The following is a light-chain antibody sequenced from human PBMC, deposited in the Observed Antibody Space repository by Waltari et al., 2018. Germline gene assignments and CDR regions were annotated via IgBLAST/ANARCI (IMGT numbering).Light chain of an antibody. V-gene: IGLV2-11*01. J-gene: IGLJ3*02. CDR2: GVT. Sequence: QPALTQPRSVSGAPGQSVTFACPGPTIGGCVYDYVSCYQQHPAQPPELMLYGVTKRPSEVPDRFSGSKSGNTASLTISGLQPEDEANYYCLAYTRNDWVFGGGTKLTVL. CDR3: LAYTRNDWV. CDR1: TIGGCVYDY.